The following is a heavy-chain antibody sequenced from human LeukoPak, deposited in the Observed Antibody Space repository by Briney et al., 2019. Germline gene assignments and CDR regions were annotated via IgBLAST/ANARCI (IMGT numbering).Heavy chain of an antibody. Sequence: SETLSLTCTVSGGSISSSSYYWGWIRQPPGKGLEWIGSIYYSGSTYYNPSLKSRVTISVDTSKNQFSLKLSSVTAADTAVYYCARVTWIQLWSPLYYWGQGTLVTVSS. CDR3: ARVTWIQLWSPLYY. J-gene: IGHJ4*02. D-gene: IGHD5-18*01. CDR1: GGSISSSSYY. CDR2: IYYSGST. V-gene: IGHV4-39*07.